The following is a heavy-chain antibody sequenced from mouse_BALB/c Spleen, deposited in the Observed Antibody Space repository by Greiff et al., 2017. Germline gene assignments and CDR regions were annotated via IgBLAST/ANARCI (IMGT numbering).Heavy chain of an antibody. CDR2: IDPETGGT. CDR3: ARGGDGYPFAY. J-gene: IGHJ3*01. D-gene: IGHD2-3*01. CDR1: GYTFTDYE. V-gene: IGHV1-15*01. Sequence: VQLQQSGAELVRPGASVTLSCKASGYTFTDYEMHWVKQTPVHGLEWIGAIDPETGGTAYNQKFKGKATLTADKSSSTAYMELRSLTSEDSAVYYCARGGDGYPFAYWGQGTLVTVSA.